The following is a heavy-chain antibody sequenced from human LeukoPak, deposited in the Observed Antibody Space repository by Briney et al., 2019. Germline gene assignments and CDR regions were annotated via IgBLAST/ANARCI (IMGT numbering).Heavy chain of an antibody. J-gene: IGHJ4*02. Sequence: SETLSLTCAVSGGSISSSNWWSWVRQPPGKGLEWIGEIYHSGSTNYNPSLKSRVTISVDKSKNQFSLKLSSVTAADTAVYYCARETLGSNYDGSISSNWGQGTLVTVSS. D-gene: IGHD4-11*01. CDR3: ARETLGSNYDGSISSN. CDR2: IYHSGST. V-gene: IGHV4-4*02. CDR1: GGSISSSNW.